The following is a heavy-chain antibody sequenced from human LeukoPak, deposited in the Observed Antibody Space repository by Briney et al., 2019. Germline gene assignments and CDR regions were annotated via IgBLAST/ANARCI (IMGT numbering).Heavy chain of an antibody. J-gene: IGHJ4*02. CDR1: GGSISSYY. Sequence: PSETLSLTCTVSGGSISSYYWSWIRQPPGKGLEWIGYIYYSGSTNYNPSLKSRVTISVDTSKNQFSLKLSSVTAADTAVYYCARHHRSGWFDYWGQGTLVTVSS. V-gene: IGHV4-59*08. CDR3: ARHHRSGWFDY. D-gene: IGHD6-19*01. CDR2: IYYSGST.